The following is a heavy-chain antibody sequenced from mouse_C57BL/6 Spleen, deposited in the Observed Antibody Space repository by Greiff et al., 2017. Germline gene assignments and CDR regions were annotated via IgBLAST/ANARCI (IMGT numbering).Heavy chain of an antibody. J-gene: IGHJ2*01. CDR2: INPNYGTT. D-gene: IGHD2-4*01. V-gene: IGHV1-39*01. CDR1: GYSFTDYN. CDR3: ARSYDYDGQYYFDY. Sequence: QLQQSGPELVKPGASVKISCKASGYSFTDYNMNWVKQSNGKSLEWIGVINPNYGTTSYNQKFKGKATLTVDQSSSTAYMQLNSLTSEDSAVYYCARSYDYDGQYYFDYWGQGTTLTVSS.